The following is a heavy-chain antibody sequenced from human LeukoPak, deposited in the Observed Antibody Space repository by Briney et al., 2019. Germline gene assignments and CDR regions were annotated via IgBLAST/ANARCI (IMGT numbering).Heavy chain of an antibody. CDR1: GYTFTSYY. CDR2: INPSGGST. Sequence: ASVKVSCKASGYTFTSYYMHWVRQAPGQGLEWMGIINPSGGSTSYAQKFQGRVTMTRDTSTSTVYMELSSLRSEDTAVYYCAREIREVPAAIADPTNYYYYYGMDVWGQGTTVTVSS. J-gene: IGHJ6*02. CDR3: AREIREVPAAIADPTNYYYYYGMDV. V-gene: IGHV1-46*01. D-gene: IGHD2-2*02.